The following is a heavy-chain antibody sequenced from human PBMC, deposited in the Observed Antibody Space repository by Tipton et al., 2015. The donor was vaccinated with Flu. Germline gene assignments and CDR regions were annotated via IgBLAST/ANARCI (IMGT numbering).Heavy chain of an antibody. CDR3: AKVLFGWVES. Sequence: PGLVKPSETLSLTCTVSGGSISSYFWSWIRQPAGKGLEWIGRMYISGSTNYNPSLESRVTMSVDTSKNEFSLKLSSVTAADTAVYYCAKVLFGWVESWAQGTLVTVTS. J-gene: IGHJ5*01. CDR1: GGSISSYF. CDR2: MYISGST. D-gene: IGHD3-16*01. V-gene: IGHV4-4*07.